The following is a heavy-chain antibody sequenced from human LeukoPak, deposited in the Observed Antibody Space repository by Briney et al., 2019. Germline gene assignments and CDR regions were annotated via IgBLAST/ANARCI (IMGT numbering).Heavy chain of an antibody. V-gene: IGHV4-34*01. CDR3: ARYGSRKRGSSWSRDFDY. CDR1: GGSFSGCY. CDR2: INHSGST. Sequence: SETLSLTCAVYGGSFSGCYWSWIRQPPGKGLEWIGEINHSGSTNYNPSLKSRVTISVDTSKNQFSLKLSSVTAADTAVYYCARYGSRKRGSSWSRDFDYWGQGTLVTVSS. D-gene: IGHD6-13*01. J-gene: IGHJ4*02.